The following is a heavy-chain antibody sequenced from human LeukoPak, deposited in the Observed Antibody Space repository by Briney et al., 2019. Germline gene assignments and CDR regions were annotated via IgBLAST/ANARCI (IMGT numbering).Heavy chain of an antibody. CDR1: GFTIRSFG. D-gene: IGHD3-16*02. CDR3: AARSGDLPYYLDY. V-gene: IGHV3-23*01. J-gene: IGHJ4*02. Sequence: GGSLRLSCAVSGFTIRSFGMSWVRQAPGKGLEWVSGIRGSGGTTYYADSVKGRFTISRDNSKNTLYLQMNSLRDEDTAVYYCAARSGDLPYYLDYWGQGTLVTVSS. CDR2: IRGSGGTT.